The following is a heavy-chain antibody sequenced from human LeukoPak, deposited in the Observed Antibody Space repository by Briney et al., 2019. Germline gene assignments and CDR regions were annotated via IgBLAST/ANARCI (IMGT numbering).Heavy chain of an antibody. CDR1: GFTFTSHS. CDR3: ARGGGTALKNLSFTY. D-gene: IGHD3-16*01. CDR2: ITSSSTTI. V-gene: IGHV3-48*02. Sequence: GGSLRLSCATSGFTFTSHSMNWVRQAPGKGLEWVSFITSSSTTIYYADSVKGRFTISRDNAKNSLYLQMNSLRDEDTAVYYCARGGGTALKNLSFTYGSQEPLVTVP. J-gene: IGHJ4*02.